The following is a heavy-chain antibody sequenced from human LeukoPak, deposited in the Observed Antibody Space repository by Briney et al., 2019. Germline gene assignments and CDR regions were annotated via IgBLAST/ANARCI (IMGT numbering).Heavy chain of an antibody. Sequence: PSETLSLTCTVPGGSISSSSYYWGWIRQPPGKELEWIGSIVYTGRTYYNPSLKSRVTISVDTSKNQFSLKLSSVTAADTAVYYCAFSGWFWGAFDYWGQGILVTVSS. V-gene: IGHV4-39*01. CDR2: IVYTGRT. CDR3: AFSGWFWGAFDY. CDR1: GGSISSSSYY. J-gene: IGHJ4*02. D-gene: IGHD6-19*01.